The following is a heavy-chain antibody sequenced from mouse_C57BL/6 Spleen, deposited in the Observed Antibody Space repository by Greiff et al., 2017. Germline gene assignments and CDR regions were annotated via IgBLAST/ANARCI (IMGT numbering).Heavy chain of an antibody. CDR1: GYSITSGYY. J-gene: IGHJ3*01. CDR3: ASGGGYDPAWFAY. D-gene: IGHD2-3*01. CDR2: ISYDGSN. Sequence: DVKLQESGPGLVKPSQSLSLTCSVTGYSITSGYYWNWIRQFPGNKLEWMGYISYDGSNNYNPSLKNRISITRDTSKNQFFLKLNSVTTEDTATYYCASGGGYDPAWFAYWGQGTLVTVSA. V-gene: IGHV3-6*01.